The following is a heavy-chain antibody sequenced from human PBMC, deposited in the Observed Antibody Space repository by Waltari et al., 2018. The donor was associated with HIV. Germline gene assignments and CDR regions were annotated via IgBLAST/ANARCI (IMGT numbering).Heavy chain of an antibody. D-gene: IGHD1-1*01. V-gene: IGHV3-30*04. CDR1: GFTFNNYI. Sequence: VQRVESGGGVVQPGRSLRLCCSGSGFTFNNYILHWFRKAPGKGLEWIALISYDGSDKDYADSLRGRFTISRDNSKNTLFLQMDSLRIEDTALYYCAREAVTTNYYFDNWGQGTLVTVSS. J-gene: IGHJ4*02. CDR3: AREAVTTNYYFDN. CDR2: ISYDGSDK.